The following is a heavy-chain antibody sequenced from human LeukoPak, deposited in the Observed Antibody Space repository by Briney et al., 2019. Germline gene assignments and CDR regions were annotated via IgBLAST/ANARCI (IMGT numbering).Heavy chain of an antibody. CDR1: GYIFSEYY. D-gene: IGHD3-22*01. Sequence: GASVKVSCKASGYIFSEYYMHWVRQAPGQGLEWMGWINPKSGDTKYAQKFQDGVTMTRNTSIRTASMELSKLTAEDTAVYYCATHALCECTGYFAFDLWGQGTMVIVSS. J-gene: IGHJ3*01. V-gene: IGHV1-2*02. CDR3: ATHALCECTGYFAFDL. CDR2: INPKSGDT.